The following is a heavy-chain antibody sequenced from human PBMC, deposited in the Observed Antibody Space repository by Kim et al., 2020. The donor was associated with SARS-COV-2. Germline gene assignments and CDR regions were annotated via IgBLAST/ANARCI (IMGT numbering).Heavy chain of an antibody. V-gene: IGHV1-2*02. CDR1: GYTFTGYY. CDR2: INPTTGGT. Sequence: ASVKVSCKASGYTFTGYYIHWVRQAPGHGLEWMGWINPTTGGTNYAQKFEGRVTMTRDTSISTAYMDVSRLRPDDTAVYLCAGVGEYGSGSYLVHWGQGTLVTVSS. CDR3: AGVGEYGSGSYLVH. J-gene: IGHJ4*02. D-gene: IGHD3-10*01.